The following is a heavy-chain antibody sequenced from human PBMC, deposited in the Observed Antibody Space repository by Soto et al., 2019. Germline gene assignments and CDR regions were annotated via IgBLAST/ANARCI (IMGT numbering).Heavy chain of an antibody. CDR2: IKENGDEK. CDR3: ARTKGAVALDI. D-gene: IGHD3-16*01. CDR1: GFTFSTYW. J-gene: IGHJ3*02. Sequence: EVQLVESGGGLVQPGGALRLSCATSGFTFSTYWMSWVRQAPGKGLEWVANIKENGDEKYYVDSVKGRFTISSDNAENSLFLQMNSLRVEDTAVYYCARTKGAVALDIWGQGTMVTVSS. V-gene: IGHV3-7*01.